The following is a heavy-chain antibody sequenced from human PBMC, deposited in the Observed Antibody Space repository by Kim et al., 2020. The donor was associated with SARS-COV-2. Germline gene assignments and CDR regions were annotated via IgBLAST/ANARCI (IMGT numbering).Heavy chain of an antibody. CDR2: IIPILGIA. J-gene: IGHJ6*02. CDR3: ARQYQLLYGMDV. Sequence: SVKVSCKASGGTFSSYTISWVRQAPGQGLEWMGRIIPILGIANYAQKFQGRVTITADKSTSTAYMELSSLRSEDTAVYYCARQYQLLYGMDVWGQGTTVTVSS. CDR1: GGTFSSYT. V-gene: IGHV1-69*02. D-gene: IGHD2-2*01.